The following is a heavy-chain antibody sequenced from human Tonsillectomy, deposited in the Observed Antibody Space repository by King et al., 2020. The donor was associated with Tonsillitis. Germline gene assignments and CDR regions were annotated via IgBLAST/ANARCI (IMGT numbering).Heavy chain of an antibody. CDR2: ISYEGSNK. J-gene: IGHJ4*02. CDR1: GFTFSTYA. D-gene: IGHD4-11*01. V-gene: IGHV3-30*04. CDR3: ARDSYSYDY. Sequence: VQLVESGGGVVQPGRSLRLSCAASGFTFSTYAMHWVRQAPGQGLEWVAFISYEGSNKYYADSVKGRFTISRYNSENTLYLQMNSLRAEDTALYYCARDSYSYDYWGQGTLVTVSS.